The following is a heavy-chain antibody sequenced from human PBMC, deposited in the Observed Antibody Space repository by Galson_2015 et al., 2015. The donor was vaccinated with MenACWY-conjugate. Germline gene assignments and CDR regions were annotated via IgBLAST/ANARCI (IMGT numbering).Heavy chain of an antibody. V-gene: IGHV3-23*01. D-gene: IGHD6-19*01. CDR3: AKAGISSGWPQPDIDY. J-gene: IGHJ4*02. CDR2: ISGSGGST. CDR1: GFTFSSYA. Sequence: SLRLSCAASGFTFSSYAMSWVRQAPGKGLEWVSAISGSGGSTYYADSVKGRFTISRDNSKNTLYLQMNSLRAEDTAVYYCAKAGISSGWPQPDIDYWGQGTLVTVSS.